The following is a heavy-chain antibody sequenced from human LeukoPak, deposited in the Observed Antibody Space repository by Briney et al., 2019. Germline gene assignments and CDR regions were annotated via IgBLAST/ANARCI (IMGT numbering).Heavy chain of an antibody. V-gene: IGHV3-66*01. CDR3: ASVVSVGAYYYYGMDI. CDR1: GFTVSSNY. CDR2: IYSGGST. Sequence: GGSLRLSCAASGFTVSSNYTSWVRQAPGKGLEWVSVIYSGGSTYYADSVKGRFTISRDNSKNMLYLQMNSLRAEDTAVYYCASVVSVGAYYYYGMDIWGQGTTVTVSS. J-gene: IGHJ6*02.